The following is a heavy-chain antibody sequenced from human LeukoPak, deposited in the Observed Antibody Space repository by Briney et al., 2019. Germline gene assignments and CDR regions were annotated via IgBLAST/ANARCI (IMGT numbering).Heavy chain of an antibody. D-gene: IGHD4-17*01. CDR2: IWYDGSNK. Sequence: GGSLRLSCAASGFTFSNYGMHWVRQAPGKGLEWVAVIWYDGSNKNYADSVKGRFIITRDNSKNTLYLQMNSLRAEDTAVYYCAADYGDSGVDYWGQGTLVTVSS. CDR1: GFTFSNYG. CDR3: AADYGDSGVDY. V-gene: IGHV3-33*01. J-gene: IGHJ4*02.